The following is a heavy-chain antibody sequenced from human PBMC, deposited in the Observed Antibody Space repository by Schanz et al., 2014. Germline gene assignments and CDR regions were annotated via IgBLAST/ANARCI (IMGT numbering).Heavy chain of an antibody. V-gene: IGHV3-13*04. D-gene: IGHD4-17*01. J-gene: IGHJ4*02. CDR1: GFSIRNHD. Sequence: EGQLVESGGGLVQPGGSLRLSCAASGFSIRNHDMHWVRQATGAGLEWVSAIGTAGDTFYLDSVRGRFTISRDRFQNTLYLRMSSLRAEDTAVYYCARPRFDYGEVDYWGQGTLVTVSS. CDR3: ARPRFDYGEVDY. CDR2: IGTAGDT.